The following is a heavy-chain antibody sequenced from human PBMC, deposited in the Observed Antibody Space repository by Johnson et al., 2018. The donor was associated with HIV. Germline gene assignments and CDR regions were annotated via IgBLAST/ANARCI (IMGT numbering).Heavy chain of an antibody. D-gene: IGHD3-3*01. Sequence: QVQLVESGGGLVQPGGSLRLSCAASGFTFSSYAMSWVRQAPGKGLEWVAFIRYDGSNKYYADSVKGRFTISRDNSKNTLYLQMNSLRAEDTAVYYCAKARGITIFGVVNDAFDIWGQGTMVTVSS. V-gene: IGHV3-30*02. J-gene: IGHJ3*02. CDR1: GFTFSSYA. CDR2: IRYDGSNK. CDR3: AKARGITIFGVVNDAFDI.